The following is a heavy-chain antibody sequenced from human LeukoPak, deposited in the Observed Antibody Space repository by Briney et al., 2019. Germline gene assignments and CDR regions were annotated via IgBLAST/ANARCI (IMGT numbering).Heavy chain of an antibody. Sequence: YPSETLSLTCAVYGGSFSGYYWSWIRQPPGKGLEWIGEINHSGSTNYNPSLKNRVTISVDTSKNQFSLKLSSVTAADTAVYYCAIRIAVAGTGTIDYWGQGTLVTVSS. CDR3: AIRIAVAGTGTIDY. CDR1: GGSFSGYY. V-gene: IGHV4-34*01. J-gene: IGHJ4*02. CDR2: INHSGST. D-gene: IGHD6-19*01.